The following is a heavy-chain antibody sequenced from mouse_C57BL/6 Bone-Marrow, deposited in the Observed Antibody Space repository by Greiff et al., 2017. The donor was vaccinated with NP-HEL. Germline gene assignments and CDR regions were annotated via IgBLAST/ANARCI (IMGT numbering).Heavy chain of an antibody. Sequence: VQLQQPGAELVKPGASVKLSCKASGYTFTSYWMHWVKQRPGQGLEWIGMIHPNSGSTNYNEKFKSKATLTVDKSSSTASMQLSSLTSEDSAVYYCARRGIYYDYDEFAYWGQGTLVTVSA. V-gene: IGHV1-64*01. CDR3: ARRGIYYDYDEFAY. CDR1: GYTFTSYW. CDR2: IHPNSGST. J-gene: IGHJ3*01. D-gene: IGHD2-4*01.